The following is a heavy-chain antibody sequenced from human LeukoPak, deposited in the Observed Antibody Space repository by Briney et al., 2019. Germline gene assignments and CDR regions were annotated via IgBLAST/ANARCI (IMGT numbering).Heavy chain of an antibody. CDR3: ARYNSGYDS. CDR2: ISDSGGTT. J-gene: IGHJ4*02. CDR1: GFTFNSYA. V-gene: IGHV3-23*01. Sequence: PGGSLRLSCAASGFTFNSYAMNWVRQAPGKGLEWVSVISDSGGTTYYADSVKGRFTISRDNSKNTVYLQMNSLRAEDTAVYYCARYNSGYDSWGQGTLVTVSS. D-gene: IGHD5-12*01.